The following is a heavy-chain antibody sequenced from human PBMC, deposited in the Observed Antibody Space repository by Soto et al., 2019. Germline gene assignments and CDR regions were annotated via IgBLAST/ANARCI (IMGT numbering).Heavy chain of an antibody. D-gene: IGHD2-2*02. CDR1: GGSFSGYY. CDR3: ARGRKVPGYCSSTSCYISGYYYYYMDV. V-gene: IGHV4-34*01. Sequence: QVQLQQWGAGLLKPSETLSLTCAVYGGSFSGYYWSWIRQPPGKGLEWIGEINHSGSTNYNPSLKSRVTISVDTSKTQFSLKLSSVTAADTAVYYCARGRKVPGYCSSTSCYISGYYYYYMDVWGKGTTVTVSS. CDR2: INHSGST. J-gene: IGHJ6*03.